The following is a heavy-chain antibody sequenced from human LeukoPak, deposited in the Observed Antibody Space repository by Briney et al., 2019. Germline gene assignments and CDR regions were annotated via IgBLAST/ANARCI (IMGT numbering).Heavy chain of an antibody. CDR2: ISNSGST. J-gene: IGHJ6*03. V-gene: IGHV4-59*01. CDR1: GGSISTSY. Sequence: SETLSLTCTVSGGSISTSYWSWTRQPPGKGLEWIGYISNSGSTTYNPSLKSRLTISVYMSKNQFSLDLNSVTTADTAVYYCARAQNDGFSTGYTGGFYYMDVWGKGTTVSVSS. D-gene: IGHD3-9*01. CDR3: ARAQNDGFSTGYTGGFYYMDV.